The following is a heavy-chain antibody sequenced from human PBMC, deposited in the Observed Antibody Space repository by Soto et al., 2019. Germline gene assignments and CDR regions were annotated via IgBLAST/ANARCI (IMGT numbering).Heavy chain of an antibody. CDR2: IHHSGTT. V-gene: IGHV4-34*01. CDR1: DGSFSGYY. J-gene: IGHJ4*02. D-gene: IGHD6-13*01. CDR3: ARVAAAGALDY. Sequence: SETLSLTCAVYDGSFSGYYWSWIRQPPGKGLEWIGEIHHSGTTNYSPSVKSRVTISMDTPKNQFSLKLNSVTAADTAVYYCARVAAAGALDYWGQGTLVTVS.